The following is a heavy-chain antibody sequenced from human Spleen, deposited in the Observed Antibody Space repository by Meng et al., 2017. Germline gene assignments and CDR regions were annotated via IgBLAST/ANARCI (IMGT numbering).Heavy chain of an antibody. J-gene: IGHJ4*02. CDR3: ARGPTTMAHDFDY. CDR1: GGAFSDYY. CDR2: INHSGST. Sequence: QLQLRAGGAGLLKPSETLSLSCVVSGGAFSDYYWSWIRQPPGKGLEWIGEINHSGSTNYNPSLESRATISVDTSQNNLSLKLSSVTAADSAVYYCARGPTTMAHDFDYWGQGTLVTVSS. D-gene: IGHD4-11*01. V-gene: IGHV4-34*01.